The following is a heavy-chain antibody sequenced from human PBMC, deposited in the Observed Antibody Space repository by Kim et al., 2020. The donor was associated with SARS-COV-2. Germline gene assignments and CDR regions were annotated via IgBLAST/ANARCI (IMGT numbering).Heavy chain of an antibody. V-gene: IGHV3-64*01. CDR1: GFTFSSYA. Sequence: GGSLRLSCAASGFTFSSYAMHWVRQAPGKGLEYVSAISSNGGSTYHGNSVKGRFTITRDNYKHTLDLQKGSLWDEEMVVYYCARDWRYSYGSGGMDVWGQGTTVTVSS. CDR2: ISSNGGST. J-gene: IGHJ6*02. D-gene: IGHD5-18*01. CDR3: ARDWRYSYGSGGMDV.